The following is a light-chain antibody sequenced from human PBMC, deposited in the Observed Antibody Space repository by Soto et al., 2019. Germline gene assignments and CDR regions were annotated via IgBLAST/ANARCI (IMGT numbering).Light chain of an antibody. CDR3: CSYAGSSFYV. J-gene: IGLJ1*01. Sequence: QSVLTQPASVSGSPGQSITISCTGTSSDVGSYNLVSWYQQHPGKAPKLMIYEGSKRPSGVSNRFSSSKSGNTASLTISGLQAEDEADYYCCSYAGSSFYVFGTGTKLTVL. V-gene: IGLV2-23*01. CDR2: EGS. CDR1: SSDVGSYNL.